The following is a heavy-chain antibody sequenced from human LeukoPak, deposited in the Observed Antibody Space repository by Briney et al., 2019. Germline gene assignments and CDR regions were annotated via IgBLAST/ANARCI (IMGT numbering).Heavy chain of an antibody. V-gene: IGHV1-69*06. CDR2: IIPIFGTA. D-gene: IGHD3-9*01. J-gene: IGHJ4*02. Sequence: ASVKVSCKASGGTFSSYAISWVRQAPGQGLEWMGGIIPIFGTANYAQKFQGRVTITADKSTSTAYMELSSLRSEDTAVYYCAKDRRVLRYLDWLSPLDYWGQGTLVTVSS. CDR3: AKDRRVLRYLDWLSPLDY. CDR1: GGTFSSYA.